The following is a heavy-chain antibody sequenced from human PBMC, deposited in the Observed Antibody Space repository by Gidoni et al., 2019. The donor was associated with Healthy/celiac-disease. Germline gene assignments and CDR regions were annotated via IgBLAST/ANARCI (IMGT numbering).Heavy chain of an antibody. CDR1: GGSISSYY. Sequence: QVQLQESGPGLVKPSETLSLTCTVSGGSISSYYWSWIRQPPGKGLEWIGYIYYSGSTNYNPSLKSRVTISGDTSKNQFSLKLSSVTAADTAVYYCARDYYGSGSYYNPYNWFDPGAREPWSPSPQ. J-gene: IGHJ5*02. CDR3: ARDYYGSGSYYNPYNWFDP. CDR2: IYYSGST. V-gene: IGHV4-59*01. D-gene: IGHD3-10*01.